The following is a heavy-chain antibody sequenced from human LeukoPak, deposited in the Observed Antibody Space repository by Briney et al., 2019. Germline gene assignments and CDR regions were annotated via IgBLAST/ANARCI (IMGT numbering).Heavy chain of an antibody. CDR3: AKGGPRSHSQGAFDF. Sequence: GGSLRLSCAGSGFIFRNYGMHWVRQAPGQGLEWVAVISDGGTHLYYADSVKGRFTISRDNSESTMYLQMNSLRVEDTAVYYCAKGGPRSHSQGAFDFWGQGTRVTVSS. V-gene: IGHV3-30*18. CDR1: GFIFRNYG. D-gene: IGHD2-15*01. J-gene: IGHJ3*01. CDR2: ISDGGTHL.